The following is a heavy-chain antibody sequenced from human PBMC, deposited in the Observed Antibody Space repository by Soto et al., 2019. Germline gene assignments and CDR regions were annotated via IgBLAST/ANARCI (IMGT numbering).Heavy chain of an antibody. Sequence: QVQLVESGGGVVQPGRSLTLSCAASEFTFSSYGIHWVRQAPGKGLEWVAVISYDGSKKQYADSVKGRFTISRDNSKNTXHLQMNSLRAEDTAVYYCAKDTYYNDTTGYYVFDYWGQGTLVTVSS. CDR2: ISYDGSKK. D-gene: IGHD3-22*01. CDR3: AKDTYYNDTTGYYVFDY. J-gene: IGHJ4*02. CDR1: EFTFSSYG. V-gene: IGHV3-30*18.